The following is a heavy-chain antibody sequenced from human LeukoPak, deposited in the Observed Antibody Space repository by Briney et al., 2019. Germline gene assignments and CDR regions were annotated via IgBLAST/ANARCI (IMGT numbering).Heavy chain of an antibody. D-gene: IGHD1-26*01. J-gene: IGHJ4*02. CDR1: GFTFTNAW. CDR2: IKSKTDGGTT. Sequence: PGGSLRLSCSASGFTFTNAWMSWVRQAPGRGLEWVGRIKSKTDGGTTDYAAPVKGRFSISRDDSKNTLYLQMNSLKSEDTAVYYCQGGRFWGQGTLVTVSS. V-gene: IGHV3-15*01. CDR3: QGGRF.